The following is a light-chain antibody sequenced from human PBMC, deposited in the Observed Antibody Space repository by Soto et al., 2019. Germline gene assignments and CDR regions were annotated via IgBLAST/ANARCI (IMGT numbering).Light chain of an antibody. Sequence: EIVLTQYPATPSLSPGERATRCSRASQSVSSHYLAWYQQKPGQAPRLLIYGASSRATCIPDRFSGSGSGTDFTLTISRLEPEDFAVYYCQQYGSSPRTFGQGTKVDI. V-gene: IGKV3-20*01. CDR1: QSVSSHY. J-gene: IGKJ1*01. CDR3: QQYGSSPRT. CDR2: GAS.